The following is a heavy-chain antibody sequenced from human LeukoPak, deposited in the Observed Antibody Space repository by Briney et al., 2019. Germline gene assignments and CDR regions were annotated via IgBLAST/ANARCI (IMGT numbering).Heavy chain of an antibody. Sequence: GRSLRLSCAASGFTFSDYYMSWIRQAPGKGLEWVSYISSSGSTIYYADSVKGRFTISRDNAKNSLYLQMNSLRAEDTAVYYCARVREVTAITTYYYYYMDVWGKGTTVTVSS. CDR3: ARVREVTAITTYYYYYMDV. D-gene: IGHD2-21*02. V-gene: IGHV3-11*01. J-gene: IGHJ6*03. CDR2: ISSSGSTI. CDR1: GFTFSDYY.